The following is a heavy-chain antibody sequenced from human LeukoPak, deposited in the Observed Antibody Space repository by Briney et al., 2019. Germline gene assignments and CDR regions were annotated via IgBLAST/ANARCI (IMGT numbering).Heavy chain of an antibody. CDR3: ARLRTVAAAGIIWFDP. CDR1: GGSISSGDYY. J-gene: IGHJ5*02. D-gene: IGHD6-13*01. CDR2: IYYSGST. Sequence: SETLSLTCTVSGGSISSGDYYWSWIRQPPGKGLEWIGYIYYSGSTYYNPSLKSRVTTSVDTSKNQFSLKLSSVTAADTAVYYCARLRTVAAAGIIWFDPWGQGTLVTVSS. V-gene: IGHV4-30-4*01.